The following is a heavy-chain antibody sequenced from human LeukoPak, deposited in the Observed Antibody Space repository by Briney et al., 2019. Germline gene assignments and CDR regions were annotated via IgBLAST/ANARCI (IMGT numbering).Heavy chain of an antibody. CDR3: AGEATALGYCSSTSCQPFDY. Sequence: SETLSLTCTVSGGSISSYYWSWIRQPPGKGLEWIGYIYYSGSTNYNPSLKSRVTMSVDTSKNQFSLKLSSVTAADTAVYYCAGEATALGYCSSTSCQPFDYWGQGTLVTVSS. J-gene: IGHJ4*02. CDR2: IYYSGST. CDR1: GGSISSYY. D-gene: IGHD2-2*01. V-gene: IGHV4-59*12.